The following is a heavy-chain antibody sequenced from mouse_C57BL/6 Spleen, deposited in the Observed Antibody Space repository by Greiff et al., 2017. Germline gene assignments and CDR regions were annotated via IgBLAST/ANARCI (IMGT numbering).Heavy chain of an antibody. J-gene: IGHJ4*01. CDR2: IYPGDGDT. V-gene: IGHV1-80*01. D-gene: IGHD2-1*01. Sequence: VQLQQSGAELVKPGASVKISCKASGYAFSSYWMNWVKQRPGKGLEWIGQIYPGDGDTNYNGKFKGKGTLTADKSSSTAYMQLSSLTSEDSAVYFGARTGALLYYAMDYWGQGTSVTVSS. CDR3: ARTGALLYYAMDY. CDR1: GYAFSSYW.